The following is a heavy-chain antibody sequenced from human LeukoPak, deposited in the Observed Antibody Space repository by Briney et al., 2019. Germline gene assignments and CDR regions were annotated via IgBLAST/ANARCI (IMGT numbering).Heavy chain of an antibody. V-gene: IGHV4-59*05. CDR2: IYYSGST. CDR1: GGSISSYY. Sequence: SETLSLTCTVSGGSISSYYWSWIRQPPGKGLEWIGSIYYSGSTYYNPSLKSRVTISVDTSKNQFSLKLSSVTAADTAAYYCARIAYFAMDVWGQGTTVTVSS. CDR3: ARIAYFAMDV. D-gene: IGHD2/OR15-2a*01. J-gene: IGHJ6*02.